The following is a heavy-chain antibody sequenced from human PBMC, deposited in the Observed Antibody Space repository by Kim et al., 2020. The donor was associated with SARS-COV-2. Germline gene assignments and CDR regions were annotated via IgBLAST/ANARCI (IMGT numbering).Heavy chain of an antibody. D-gene: IGHD3-22*01. CDR1: GGSFSDYY. CDR2: IIYSGST. J-gene: IGHJ4*02. V-gene: IGHV4-34*12. Sequence: SETLSLTCVVYGGSFSDYYWTWIRQPPGRGLEWIGEIIYSGSTNYNPSLKSRVTISVDTSKKQLSLNLRSVIAADTAVYYCARSTFYFDSSGPILGYWGQGTLVTVSS. CDR3: ARSTFYFDSSGPILGY.